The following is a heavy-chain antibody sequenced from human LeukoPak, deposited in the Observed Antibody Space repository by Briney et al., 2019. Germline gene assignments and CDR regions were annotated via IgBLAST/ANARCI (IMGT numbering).Heavy chain of an antibody. V-gene: IGHV1-24*01. J-gene: IGHJ3*02. CDR2: FDPEDGET. Sequence: AASVKVSCKVSGHTLTELSMHWVRQAPGKGLEWMGGFDPEDGETIYAQKFQGRVTMTEDTSTDTAYMELSSLRSEDTAVYYCATEDSGTNGYAFDIWGQGTMVTVSS. D-gene: IGHD1-26*01. CDR1: GHTLTELS. CDR3: ATEDSGTNGYAFDI.